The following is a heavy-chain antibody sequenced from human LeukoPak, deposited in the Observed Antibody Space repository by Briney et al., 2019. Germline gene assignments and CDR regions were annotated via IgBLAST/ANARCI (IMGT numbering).Heavy chain of an antibody. CDR1: GGSISSSSYY. V-gene: IGHV4-39*01. J-gene: IGHJ5*02. Sequence: SETLSLTCTVSGGSISSSSYYWGWIRQPPGKGLEWTGSIYYSGSTYYNPSLKSRVTISVDTSKNQFSLKLSSVTAADTAVYYCARRYCSGGSCYSDNWFDPWGQGTLVTVSS. CDR2: IYYSGST. D-gene: IGHD2-15*01. CDR3: ARRYCSGGSCYSDNWFDP.